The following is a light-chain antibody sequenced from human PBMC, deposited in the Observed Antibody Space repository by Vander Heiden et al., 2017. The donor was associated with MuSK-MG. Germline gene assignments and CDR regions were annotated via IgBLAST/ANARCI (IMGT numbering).Light chain of an antibody. CDR1: SSDVGGYNY. CDR3: SQSTSSSTLV. J-gene: IGLJ2*01. Sequence: QSALTQPASVSGSPGQSITISCTGTSSDVGGYNYVSWYQQHPGKAPKRMMYDVSNRPSGVSNRVSGSKSDNTASLTTSGLQAEDDADDYCSQSTSSSTLVFGGGTKLTVL. V-gene: IGLV2-14*01. CDR2: DVS.